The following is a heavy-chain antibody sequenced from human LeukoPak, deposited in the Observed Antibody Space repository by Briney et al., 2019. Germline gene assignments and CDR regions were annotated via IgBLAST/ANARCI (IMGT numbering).Heavy chain of an antibody. J-gene: IGHJ4*02. V-gene: IGHV3-23*01. D-gene: IGHD3-22*01. CDR2: ISGSGDRR. CDR3: ARAYGTNGYYQLPIDY. Sequence: GGSLRLSCAASGFTFSSYAMSWVRQAPGKGLEWVSGISGSGDRRNYADSVKGRFTISRDNSKNTLYLQMNSLRVEDTAVYYCARAYGTNGYYQLPIDYWGQGTLVTVSS. CDR1: GFTFSSYA.